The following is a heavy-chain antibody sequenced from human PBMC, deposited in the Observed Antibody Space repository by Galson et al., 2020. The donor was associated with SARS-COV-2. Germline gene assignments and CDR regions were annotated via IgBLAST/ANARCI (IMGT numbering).Heavy chain of an antibody. V-gene: IGHV3-7*05. CDR3: ASIDDYGSGFTNEGLLDVRGMDV. CDR1: GFALSRIW. CDR2: IKEDGSEE. Sequence: GESLKIPCECYGFALSRIWMSWVRQAPGQGLEWVANIKEDGSEENYLNSVKGRFTISRDNVQNSLYLQMNRLRAEDTAVYYCASIDDYGSGFTNEGLLDVRGMDVWGQGTTGTVSS. D-gene: IGHD3-10*01. J-gene: IGHJ6*02.